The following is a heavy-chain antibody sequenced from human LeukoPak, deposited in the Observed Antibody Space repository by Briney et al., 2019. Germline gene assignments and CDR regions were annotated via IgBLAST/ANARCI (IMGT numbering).Heavy chain of an antibody. J-gene: IGHJ5*02. Sequence: SETLSLTCAVYGGSFSGYYWSWIRQPPGKGLEWIGEINHSGSTNYNPSLKSRVTISVDTSKNQFSLKLSSVTAADTAVYYCAREKGAGDTGTGFDPWGQGTLVTVSS. CDR1: GGSFSGYY. CDR3: AREKGAGDTGTGFDP. D-gene: IGHD5-18*01. CDR2: INHSGST. V-gene: IGHV4-34*01.